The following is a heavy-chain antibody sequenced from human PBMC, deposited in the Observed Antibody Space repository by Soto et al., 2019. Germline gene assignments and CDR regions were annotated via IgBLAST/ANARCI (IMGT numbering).Heavy chain of an antibody. CDR3: ARAGRDGYNFDY. Sequence: QVQLVQSGVEVTKPGASVKVSCKASGYTFTSYGISWVRQAPGQGLEWMGWISIYNGNTNYAQKLQGRVTMTTDTSTTAYMELGSLRSDDTAVYYCARAGRDGYNFDYWGQGTLVTVSS. CDR2: ISIYNGNT. D-gene: IGHD5-12*01. CDR1: GYTFTSYG. V-gene: IGHV1-18*04. J-gene: IGHJ4*02.